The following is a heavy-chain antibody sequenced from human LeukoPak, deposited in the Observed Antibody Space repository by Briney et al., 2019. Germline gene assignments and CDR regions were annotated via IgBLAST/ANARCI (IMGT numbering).Heavy chain of an antibody. J-gene: IGHJ5*02. CDR2: ISSSSSYI. V-gene: IGHV3-21*01. D-gene: IGHD6-13*01. CDR3: ARRNRGSSWYNWFDP. CDR1: GFTFSSYS. Sequence: GGSLRLSCAASGFTFSSYSMNWVRQAPGKGLEWVSSISSSSSYIYYADSVKGRFTISRDNAKNSLYLQMNSLRAEDTAVYYCARRNRGSSWYNWFDPWGQGTLVTVSS.